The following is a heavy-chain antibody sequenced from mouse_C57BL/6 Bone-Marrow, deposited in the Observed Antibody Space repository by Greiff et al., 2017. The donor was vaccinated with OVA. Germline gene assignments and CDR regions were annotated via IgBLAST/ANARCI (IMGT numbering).Heavy chain of an antibody. D-gene: IGHD1-1*01. CDR2: IYPRSGNT. CDR3: ARYGSIYAMDY. CDR1: GYTFTSYG. Sequence: VQLQESGAELARPGASVKLSCKASGYTFTSYGISWVKQSTGQGLEWIGEIYPRSGNTYYNEKFKGKATLTADKSSSTAYMELRSLTSEDSAVYFCARYGSIYAMDYWGQGTSVTVSS. J-gene: IGHJ4*01. V-gene: IGHV1-81*01.